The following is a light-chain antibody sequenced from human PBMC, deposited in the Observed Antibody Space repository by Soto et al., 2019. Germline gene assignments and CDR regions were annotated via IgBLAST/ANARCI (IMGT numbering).Light chain of an antibody. J-gene: IGKJ4*01. Sequence: PGERVTLSCRASQSVSSSYLTWYQQKPGQAPRLLIYGASTRATSIPARFSGSGSGTDFTLTISSLQPEDFAVYYCQQDYTSLTFGGGTKVDIK. V-gene: IGKV3D-7*01. CDR3: QQDYTSLT. CDR1: QSVSSSY. CDR2: GAS.